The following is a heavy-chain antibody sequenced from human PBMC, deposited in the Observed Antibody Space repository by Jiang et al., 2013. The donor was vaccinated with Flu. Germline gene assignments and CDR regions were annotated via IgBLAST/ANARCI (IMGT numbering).Heavy chain of an antibody. CDR1: GFTFRDHA. V-gene: IGHV3-23*01. J-gene: IGHJ4*02. CDR3: AKGDTVYKQGEFHFES. D-gene: IGHD1-1*01. Sequence: VQLLESGGALVQPGGSLRLSCSASGFTFRDHAMSWVRQAPGKGLQWVSAITGSGGSSYYADSVRGRSIMSRDNPTNTLILQMNTLRVDDTAVYYCAKGDTVYKQGEFHFESWGQGTPVVVSS. CDR2: ITGSGGSS.